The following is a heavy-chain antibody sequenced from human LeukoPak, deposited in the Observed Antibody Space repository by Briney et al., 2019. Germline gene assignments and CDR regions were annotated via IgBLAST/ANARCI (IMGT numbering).Heavy chain of an antibody. Sequence: GESLKISCKGSGYSFSSYWIAWVRQMPGKGLEWMGIIYPRDSRTTYSPSFQGQVTISADKSISTAYLQWSSLKASDTAMYYCARQYDSSGYYYFDYWGQGTLVTVSS. CDR1: GYSFSSYW. CDR2: IYPRDSRT. D-gene: IGHD3-22*01. CDR3: ARQYDSSGYYYFDY. J-gene: IGHJ4*02. V-gene: IGHV5-51*01.